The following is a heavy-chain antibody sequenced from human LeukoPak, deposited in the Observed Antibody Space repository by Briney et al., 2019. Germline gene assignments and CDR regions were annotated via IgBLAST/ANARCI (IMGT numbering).Heavy chain of an antibody. V-gene: IGHV3-11*01. D-gene: IGHD6-19*01. CDR3: ARDRGSGWLFDY. Sequence: GGSLRLSCVASGFTFSDYFMSWIRQAPGKGLEWLSYISRTGDSTYYADSVEGRFTISRDNANNSPYLQMSSLRVEDTAVYFCARDRGSGWLFDYWGQGTLVTVSS. CDR2: ISRTGDST. CDR1: GFTFSDYF. J-gene: IGHJ4*02.